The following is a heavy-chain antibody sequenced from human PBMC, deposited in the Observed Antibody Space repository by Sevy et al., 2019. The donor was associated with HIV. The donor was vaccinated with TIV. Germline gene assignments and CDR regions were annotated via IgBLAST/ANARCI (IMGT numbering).Heavy chain of an antibody. CDR3: ARSMGWYASFDY. V-gene: IGHV1-69*13. Sequence: ASVKVSCKASGRTFSSSAISWVRQAPGQGLEWLGGIIPMFGTANYVQKFQGRVTITADESTSTAYMELSSLRSEDTAVYYCARSMGWYASFDYWGQGTLVTVSS. CDR1: GRTFSSSA. D-gene: IGHD6-19*01. CDR2: IIPMFGTA. J-gene: IGHJ4*02.